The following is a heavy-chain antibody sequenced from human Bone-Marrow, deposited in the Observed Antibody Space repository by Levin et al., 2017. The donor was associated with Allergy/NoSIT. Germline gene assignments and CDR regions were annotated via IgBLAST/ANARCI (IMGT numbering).Heavy chain of an antibody. CDR3: AKFGSGWYNNYFDY. Sequence: GGSLRLSCAASGFTFSSYAMSWVRQAPGKGLEWVSGISSSGVGTYYADSVKGRFTISRDNSKNTLYLQMNSLRAEDTAVYYCAKFGSGWYNNYFDYWGQGTQVTVSS. J-gene: IGHJ4*02. CDR2: ISSSGVGT. D-gene: IGHD6-19*01. CDR1: GFTFSSYA. V-gene: IGHV3-23*01.